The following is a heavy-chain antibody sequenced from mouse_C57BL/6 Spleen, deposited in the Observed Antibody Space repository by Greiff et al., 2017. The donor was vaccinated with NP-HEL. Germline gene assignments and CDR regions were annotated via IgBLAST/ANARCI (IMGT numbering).Heavy chain of an antibody. Sequence: VKLVESGPELVKPGASVKISCKASGYAFSSSWMNWVKQRPGKGLEWIGRIYPGDGGTNYNGKFKGKATLTADKSSITAYMPLSSLTSEDSAVYFCARYLYEGGFAYWGQGTLVTVSA. D-gene: IGHD2-3*01. J-gene: IGHJ3*01. CDR2: IYPGDGGT. V-gene: IGHV1-82*01. CDR1: GYAFSSSW. CDR3: ARYLYEGGFAY.